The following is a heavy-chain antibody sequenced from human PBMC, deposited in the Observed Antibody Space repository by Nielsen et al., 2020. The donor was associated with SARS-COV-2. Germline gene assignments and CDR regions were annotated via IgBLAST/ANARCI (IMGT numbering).Heavy chain of an antibody. CDR1: GFSLSTSGMC. Sequence: PPLVPPPQTLTLPCTFSGFSLSTSGMCVSWIRQPPGKALEWLARIDWDDDKYYSTSLKTRLTISKDTSKNQVVLTMTNMDPVDPATYYCARTYYGGNSAFFDYWGQGTLVTVSS. J-gene: IGHJ4*02. CDR2: IDWDDDK. D-gene: IGHD4-23*01. V-gene: IGHV2-70*11. CDR3: ARTYYGGNSAFFDY.